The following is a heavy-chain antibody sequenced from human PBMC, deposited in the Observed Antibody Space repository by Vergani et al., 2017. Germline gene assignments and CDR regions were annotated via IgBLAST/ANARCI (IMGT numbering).Heavy chain of an antibody. CDR3: ARDARYGDYADAFDV. D-gene: IGHD4-17*01. J-gene: IGHJ3*01. Sequence: QVQLVESGGGLVKPGGSLRLSCAASGFTLSDYYMSWIRQAPGKGLEWGSYISRSGSTIYYADSVKGRFTISRDNAKNSLYLQMNSLRAEDPAVYYCARDARYGDYADAFDVWGQGTMVTVSS. CDR1: GFTLSDYY. CDR2: ISRSGSTI. V-gene: IGHV3-11*01.